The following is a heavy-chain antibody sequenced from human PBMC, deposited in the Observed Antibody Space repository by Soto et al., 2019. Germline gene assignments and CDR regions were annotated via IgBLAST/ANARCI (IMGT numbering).Heavy chain of an antibody. CDR1: GGSIGSGDYS. V-gene: IGHV4-31*03. J-gene: IGHJ3*02. D-gene: IGHD3-16*01. Sequence: QVQLQESGPGLVKPSQTLSLTCTVSGGSIGSGDYSWTWIRQHPGRGLEWIGHIYDNGDTYYNPSLKSRVTISADTAKNQFSLRLSSVTAADSAVYYGARAYDYDATKNDGFDIWGQGTLVTVSS. CDR2: IYDNGDT. CDR3: ARAYDYDATKNDGFDI.